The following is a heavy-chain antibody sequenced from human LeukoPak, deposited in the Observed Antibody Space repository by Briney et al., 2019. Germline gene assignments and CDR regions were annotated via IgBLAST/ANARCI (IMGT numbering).Heavy chain of an antibody. CDR1: GFSLSTYV. CDR3: ARASVTTTWHHLGY. V-gene: IGHV3-64*01. Sequence: GGSLRLSCAASGFSLSTYVMHRVRQAPGKGLEHVSSISSNGVNTYYANSVKGRFTISRDNAKNTLHLQMGSLRVEDMAVYYCARASVTTTWHHLGYWGQGALVTVSS. D-gene: IGHD1-14*01. J-gene: IGHJ4*02. CDR2: ISSNGVNT.